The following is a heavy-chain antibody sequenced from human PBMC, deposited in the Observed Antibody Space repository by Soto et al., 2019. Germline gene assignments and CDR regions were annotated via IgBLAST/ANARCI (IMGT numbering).Heavy chain of an antibody. CDR2: TYYRSKWYN. Sequence: PTQTLSLTYDISGENVSSNSAAWNWIRQSPSRGLEWLGRTYYRSKWYNDYAVSVKSRITINPDTSKNQFSLQLNSVTPEDTAVYYCARTHVLEKQNVLWFGESQRSAFDIWGQGTMVTVSS. CDR1: GENVSSNSAA. D-gene: IGHD3-10*01. J-gene: IGHJ3*02. CDR3: ARTHVLEKQNVLWFGESQRSAFDI. V-gene: IGHV6-1*01.